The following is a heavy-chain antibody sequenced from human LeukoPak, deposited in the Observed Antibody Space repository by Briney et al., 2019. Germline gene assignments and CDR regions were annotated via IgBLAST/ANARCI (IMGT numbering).Heavy chain of an antibody. V-gene: IGHV1-8*01. CDR3: ARANGGRGDYYMDV. Sequence: ASVKVSCKASGYTFTSYDINWVRQATGQGLEWMGWMNPNSGNTGYAQKFQGRVTMTRNTSISTAYMELSSLRSEDTAVYYCARANGGRGDYYMDVWGKGTTVTISS. CDR2: MNPNSGNT. J-gene: IGHJ6*03. D-gene: IGHD2-8*01. CDR1: GYTFTSYD.